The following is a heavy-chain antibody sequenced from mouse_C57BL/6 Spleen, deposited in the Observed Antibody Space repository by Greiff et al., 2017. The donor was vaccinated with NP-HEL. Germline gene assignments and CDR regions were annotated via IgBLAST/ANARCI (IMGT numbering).Heavy chain of an antibody. V-gene: IGHV5-17*01. CDR2: ISSGSSTF. D-gene: IGHD4-1*01. CDR3: ARDWVYYFDY. J-gene: IGHJ2*01. CDR1: GFTFSDYG. Sequence: EVKLMESGGGLVKPGGSLKLSCAASGFTFSDYGMHWVRQSPEKGLEWVAYISSGSSTFYYADPVKGRFTFSIDNATNTLFLKMTSLRSEDTAMYYCARDWVYYFDYWGQGTTLTVSS.